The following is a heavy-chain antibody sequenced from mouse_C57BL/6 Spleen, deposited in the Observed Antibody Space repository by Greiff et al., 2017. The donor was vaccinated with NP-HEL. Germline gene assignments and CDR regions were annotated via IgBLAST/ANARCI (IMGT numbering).Heavy chain of an antibody. CDR3: ARGNYGNYGLAY. CDR1: GFTFSDFY. Sequence: EVQVVESGGGLVQSGRSLRLSCATSGFTFSDFYMEWVRQAPGKGLEWIAASRNKANDYTTEYSASVKGRFIVSRDTSQSILYLQMNALRAEDTAIYYCARGNYGNYGLAYWGQGTLVTVSA. J-gene: IGHJ3*01. D-gene: IGHD2-1*01. CDR2: SRNKANDYTT. V-gene: IGHV7-1*01.